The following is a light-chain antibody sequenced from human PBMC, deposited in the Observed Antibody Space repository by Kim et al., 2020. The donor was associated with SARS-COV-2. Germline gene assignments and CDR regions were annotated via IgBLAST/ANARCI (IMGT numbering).Light chain of an antibody. CDR3: QKSYSAPFT. CDR1: QAISTH. Sequence: DIQMTQSPSSLSASVGDSVTITCRASQAISTHLAWYQQKVGKVPQLLIYGASTLQPGVPSRFSSSGSGTEFTLTINNLQPEDIATYYCQKSYSAPFTFGQGTKLEI. V-gene: IGKV1-27*01. J-gene: IGKJ2*01. CDR2: GAS.